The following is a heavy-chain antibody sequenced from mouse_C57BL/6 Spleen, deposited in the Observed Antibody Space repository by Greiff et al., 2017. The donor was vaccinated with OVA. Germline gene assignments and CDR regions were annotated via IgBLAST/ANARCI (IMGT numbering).Heavy chain of an antibody. CDR2: INPSSGYT. V-gene: IGHV1-4*01. CDR1: GYTFTSYT. CDR3: AREEDYGYNWFAY. D-gene: IGHD2-2*01. Sequence: VKLQQSGAELARPGASVKMSCKASGYTFTSYTMHWVKQRPGQGLEWIGYINPSSGYTKYNQKFKDKATLTADKSSSTAYMQLSSLTSEDSAVYYCAREEDYGYNWFAYWGQGTLVTVSA. J-gene: IGHJ3*01.